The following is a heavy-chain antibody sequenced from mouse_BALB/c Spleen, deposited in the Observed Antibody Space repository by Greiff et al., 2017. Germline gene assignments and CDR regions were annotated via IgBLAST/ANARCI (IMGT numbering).Heavy chain of an antibody. CDR3: TWDGNYVSWSAY. V-gene: IGHV1S22*01. CDR1: GYTFTSYW. J-gene: IGHJ3*01. Sequence: LKQPGSELVRPGASVKLSCKASGYTFTSYWMHWVKQRPGPGLEWIGNIYPGSGSTNYDEKFKSKATLTVDTSSSTAYMQLSSLTSEDSAVYYCTWDGNYVSWSAYWGQGTLVTVSA. D-gene: IGHD2-1*01. CDR2: IYPGSGST.